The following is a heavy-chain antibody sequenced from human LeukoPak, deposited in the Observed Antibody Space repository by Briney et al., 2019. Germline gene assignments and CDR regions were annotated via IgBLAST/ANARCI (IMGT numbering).Heavy chain of an antibody. J-gene: IGHJ4*02. CDR1: GFTFSSYG. D-gene: IGHD2-2*01. CDR2: IRYDGSNK. V-gene: IGHV3-30*02. Sequence: GGSLRLSCAASGFTFSSYGMHWVRQAPGKGLEWVAFIRYDGSNKYYADSVKGRFTISRDNSKNTLYLQMNSLRAEDTAVYYCAHGAMYQLDYWGQGTLVTVSS. CDR3: AHGAMYQLDY.